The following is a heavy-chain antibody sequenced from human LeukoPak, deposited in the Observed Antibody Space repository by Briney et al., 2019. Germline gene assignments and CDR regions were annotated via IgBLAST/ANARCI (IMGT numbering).Heavy chain of an antibody. V-gene: IGHV3-7*01. J-gene: IGHJ4*02. D-gene: IGHD6-13*01. Sequence: GGSLRLSCAASGFTFSSYWMSWVRQAPGKGLEWVANIKQDGSEKYYVDSVKGRFTISRDNAKNSLYLQMNSLRAEDTAVYYCASTHSKLAAAGTVYWGQGTLVTVSS. CDR2: IKQDGSEK. CDR1: GFTFSSYW. CDR3: ASTHSKLAAAGTVY.